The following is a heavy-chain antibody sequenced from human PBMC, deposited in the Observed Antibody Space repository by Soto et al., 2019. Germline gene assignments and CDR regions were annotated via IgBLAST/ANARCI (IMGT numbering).Heavy chain of an antibody. D-gene: IGHD3-10*01. CDR2: IWYDGSNK. V-gene: IGHV3-33*01. J-gene: IGHJ6*02. Sequence: QVQLVESGGGVVQPGRSLRLSCAASGFTFSSYGMHWVRQAPGKGLEWVAVIWYDGSNKYYADSLKGRFTISRDNSKNTLYLQMNSLRAEDTAVYYCARDRGSGNYYYYYGMDVWGQGTTVTVSS. CDR3: ARDRGSGNYYYYYGMDV. CDR1: GFTFSSYG.